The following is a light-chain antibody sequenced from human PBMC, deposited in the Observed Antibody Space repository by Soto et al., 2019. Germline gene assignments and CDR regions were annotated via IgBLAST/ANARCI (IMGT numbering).Light chain of an antibody. J-gene: IGKJ1*01. CDR3: QQYGSSPRT. V-gene: IGKV3-20*01. Sequence: EIVLTQSPGTLSVSPGERATLSCRASQSVSSYLAWYQQKPGQAPRLLIYDASSRATGIPDRFSGSGSGTDFTLTISRLEPEDFEVYYCQQYGSSPRTFGQGTKVDIK. CDR1: QSVSSY. CDR2: DAS.